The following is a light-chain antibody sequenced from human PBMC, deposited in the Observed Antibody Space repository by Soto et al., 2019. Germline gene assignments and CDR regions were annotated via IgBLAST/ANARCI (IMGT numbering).Light chain of an antibody. CDR1: SRDLGDYNY. CDR2: EVT. Sequence: QTLPTQPASVSGSPAQSITVSCTGSSRDLGDYNYVSWHQQHPGKAPKLLLYEVTNRPSGISNRFSGSKSGNTASLTISGLQAGDEADYYCSSYTSSSTPYVFGPGTKVTVL. V-gene: IGLV2-14*01. CDR3: SSYTSSSTPYV. J-gene: IGLJ1*01.